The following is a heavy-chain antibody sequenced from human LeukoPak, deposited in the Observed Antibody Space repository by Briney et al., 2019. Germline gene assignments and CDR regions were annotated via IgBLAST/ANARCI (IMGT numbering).Heavy chain of an antibody. D-gene: IGHD2-2*01. CDR2: IYYSGST. J-gene: IGHJ5*02. CDR1: GGSLSTYY. Sequence: SETLSLTCTVSGGSLSTYYWSWIRKPPGKGLEWIGYIYYSGSTNYNPSLKSRVTISVDTSKNQFSLKLSSVTAADTAVYYCARKYQLLGWFDPWGQGTLVTVSS. CDR3: ARKYQLLGWFDP. V-gene: IGHV4-59*08.